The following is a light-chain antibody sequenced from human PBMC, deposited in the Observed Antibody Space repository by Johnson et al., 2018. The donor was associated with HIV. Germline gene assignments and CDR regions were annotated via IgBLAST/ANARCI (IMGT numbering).Light chain of an antibody. Sequence: QSVLTQPPSVSAAPGQKVTISCSGSSSNIGNNYVSWYQQLPGTAPKLLIYDNNKRPSGIPDRFSGSKSGTSATLGIAGLPTGDEADYYCGTWDSSLSGYVVGAGTKITVL. J-gene: IGLJ1*01. CDR1: SSNIGNNY. CDR2: DNN. CDR3: GTWDSSLSGYV. V-gene: IGLV1-51*01.